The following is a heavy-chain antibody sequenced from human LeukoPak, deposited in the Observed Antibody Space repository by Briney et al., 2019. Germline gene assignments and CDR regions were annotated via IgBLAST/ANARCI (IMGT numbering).Heavy chain of an antibody. J-gene: IGHJ4*02. D-gene: IGHD6-13*01. Sequence: GGSLRLSCAASGFTFSSYAMSWVRQAPGKGLEWVSAISGSGGSTYYADSVKGWFTISRDNSKNTLYLQMNSLRAEDTAVYYCAKDPAYLPIAAAGLDYWGQGTLVTVSS. V-gene: IGHV3-23*01. CDR1: GFTFSSYA. CDR2: ISGSGGST. CDR3: AKDPAYLPIAAAGLDY.